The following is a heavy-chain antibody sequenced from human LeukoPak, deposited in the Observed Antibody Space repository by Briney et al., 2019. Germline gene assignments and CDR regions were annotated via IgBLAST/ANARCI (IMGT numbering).Heavy chain of an antibody. Sequence: GGSLSLSCAVSGFPFKIYSMNWVRQAPGKALEWVSSISSSSHMYYADSVKGRFTISRDNAKNSLYLQMNTLIAEDTAVYYCARDDTSVHFFDYWGQGTLVTVSS. J-gene: IGHJ4*02. V-gene: IGHV3-21*01. CDR3: ARDDTSVHFFDY. D-gene: IGHD1-1*01. CDR2: ISSSSHM. CDR1: GFPFKIYS.